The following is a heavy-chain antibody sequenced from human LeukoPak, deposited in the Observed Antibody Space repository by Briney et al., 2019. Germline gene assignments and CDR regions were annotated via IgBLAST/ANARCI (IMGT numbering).Heavy chain of an antibody. J-gene: IGHJ4*02. Sequence: SETLSLTCTVSGGSISSYYWSWIRQPPGKGLEWIGYIYYSGSTNYNPSLKSRVTISVDRSKNQFSLKLSSVTAADTAVYYCARGIPPITMIVFRSVGGYFDYWGQGTLVTVSS. CDR3: ARGIPPITMIVFRSVGGYFDY. CDR1: GGSISSYY. V-gene: IGHV4-59*01. D-gene: IGHD3-22*01. CDR2: IYYSGST.